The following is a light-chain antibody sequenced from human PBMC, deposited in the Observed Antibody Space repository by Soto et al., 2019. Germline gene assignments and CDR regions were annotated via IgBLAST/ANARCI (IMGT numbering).Light chain of an antibody. CDR2: GAS. CDR3: QQYGSAGT. Sequence: IVLKKSPGTLSLSPGERATLSCRASQSVSNNYLAWYQQKPGQAPRLLIYGASNRATGIPDRFSGSGSGTDFTLTISRLEPEDFAVYYCQQYGSAGTFGQGTKVEIK. J-gene: IGKJ1*01. CDR1: QSVSNNY. V-gene: IGKV3-20*01.